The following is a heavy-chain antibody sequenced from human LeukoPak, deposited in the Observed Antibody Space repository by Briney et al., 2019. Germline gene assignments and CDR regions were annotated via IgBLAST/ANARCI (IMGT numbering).Heavy chain of an antibody. CDR1: GYTFTSYG. CDR3: ASDDYDSSGLVTDYYGMDV. CDR2: ISAYNGNT. J-gene: IGHJ6*02. D-gene: IGHD3-22*01. V-gene: IGHV1-18*01. Sequence: ASVKVSCKASGYTFTSYGISWVRQAPGQGLEWMGWISAYNGNTNYAQKLQGRVTMTTDTSTSTAYMELRSLRSDDTAVYYCASDDYDSSGLVTDYYGMDVWGQGTTVTVSS.